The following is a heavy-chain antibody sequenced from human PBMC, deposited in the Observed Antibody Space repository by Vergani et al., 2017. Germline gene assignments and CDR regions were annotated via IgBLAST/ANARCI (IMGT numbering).Heavy chain of an antibody. CDR2: MYTDRST. V-gene: IGHV4-61*02. D-gene: IGHD3-9*01. J-gene: IGHJ4*02. Sequence: QVLLQESGPGLVKPSQTLSLTCSVSGGSISRDSHYWNWIRQSAEKGLEWIGRMYTDRSTTYNPSLKSRVTISGDTSKNQFSLEVTSVTAADTAIYFCARTESFILRYFHWALWGQGTLVTVSS. CDR3: ARTESFILRYFHWAL. CDR1: GGSISRDSHY.